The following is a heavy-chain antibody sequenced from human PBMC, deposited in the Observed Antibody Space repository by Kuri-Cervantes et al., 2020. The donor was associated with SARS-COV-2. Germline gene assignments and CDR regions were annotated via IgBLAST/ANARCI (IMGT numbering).Heavy chain of an antibody. CDR2: ISTYSGNT. Sequence: ASVKVSCKASGYRFTDYGISWVRQAPGQGLEWMGWISTYSGNTNYAQKLQGRVTMTTDTSTTTAYMEVSSLTFEDTAIYYCARDSGDWNPDGLDIWGQGTMVTVSS. CDR3: ARDSGDWNPDGLDI. J-gene: IGHJ3*02. CDR1: GYRFTDYG. D-gene: IGHD1-1*01. V-gene: IGHV1-18*01.